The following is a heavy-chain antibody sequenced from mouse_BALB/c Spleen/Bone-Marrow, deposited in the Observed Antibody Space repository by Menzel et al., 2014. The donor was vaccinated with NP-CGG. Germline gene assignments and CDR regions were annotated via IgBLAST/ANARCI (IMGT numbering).Heavy chain of an antibody. J-gene: IGHJ4*01. D-gene: IGHD2-4*01. CDR1: GFTFSSYA. CDR3: ARGGGLRGLYPMDY. Sequence: EVKVEESGGGLVKPGGSLKLSCAGSGFTFSSYATSWGRQTPEKRLEWVASISSGGGTYYPASVKGRFTISRDNVRNILYLQMSSLRSEDTAMYYCARGGGLRGLYPMDYWGQGTSVTVSS. CDR2: ISSGGGT. V-gene: IGHV5-6-5*01.